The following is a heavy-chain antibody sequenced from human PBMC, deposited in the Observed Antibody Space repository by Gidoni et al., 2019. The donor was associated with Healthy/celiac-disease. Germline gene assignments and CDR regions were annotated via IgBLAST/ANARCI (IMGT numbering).Heavy chain of an antibody. CDR1: GGSFSGYY. V-gene: IGHV4-34*01. Sequence: QVQLQQWGAGLLKPSETLSLTCAVYGGSFSGYYWSWIRQPPGKGLEWIGEINHSGSTNYNPSLKRRVTISVDTSKNQFSLKLSSVTAADTAVYYCASPHYYYYYMDVWGKGTTVTVSS. CDR2: INHSGST. J-gene: IGHJ6*03. CDR3: ASPHYYYYYMDV.